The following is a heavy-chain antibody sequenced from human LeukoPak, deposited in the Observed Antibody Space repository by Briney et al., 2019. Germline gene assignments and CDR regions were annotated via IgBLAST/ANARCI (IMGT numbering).Heavy chain of an antibody. D-gene: IGHD2-2*01. CDR3: ARLIAGSDCSSTSCSPRASYYYGMDV. CDR1: VGSISSSNW. Sequence: SETLSLTCAVSVGSISSSNWWSWVRQPAGKVLEWSGEICHSGSTNYTPYLKSRVTISVDKSKNQFSLKLSSVTAADTAVYYCARLIAGSDCSSTSCSPRASYYYGMDVWGQGTTVTVSS. J-gene: IGHJ6*02. CDR2: ICHSGST. V-gene: IGHV4-4*02.